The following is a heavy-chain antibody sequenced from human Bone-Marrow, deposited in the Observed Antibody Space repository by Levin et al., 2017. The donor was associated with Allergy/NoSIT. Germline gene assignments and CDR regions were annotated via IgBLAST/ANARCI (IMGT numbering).Heavy chain of an antibody. V-gene: IGHV3-48*02. D-gene: IGHD6-19*01. CDR2: INTDSTDI. Sequence: PGGSLRLSCAASGFTFSNYTMNWVRQAPGKGLEWVSYINTDSTDIYYADSVKGRFTISRDNAKNSLYLQMNSLRDDDTAVYYCARDKDSSGWYPFQHWGQGTLVTVSS. CDR3: ARDKDSSGWYPFQH. CDR1: GFTFSNYT. J-gene: IGHJ1*01.